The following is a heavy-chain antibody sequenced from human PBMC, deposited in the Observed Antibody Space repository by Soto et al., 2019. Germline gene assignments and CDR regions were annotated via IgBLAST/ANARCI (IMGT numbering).Heavy chain of an antibody. CDR3: ARFFEYYHDSSGYSRGEAHDAFDI. D-gene: IGHD3-22*01. J-gene: IGHJ3*02. CDR2: ISYDGSNK. Sequence: HPGGSLRLSXAASGFTFSSYAMHWVRQAPGKGLEWVAVISYDGSNKYYADSVKGRFTISRDNSKNTLYLQMNSLRAEDTAVYYCARFFEYYHDSSGYSRGEAHDAFDIWGQGTMVTVSS. V-gene: IGHV3-30-3*01. CDR1: GFTFSSYA.